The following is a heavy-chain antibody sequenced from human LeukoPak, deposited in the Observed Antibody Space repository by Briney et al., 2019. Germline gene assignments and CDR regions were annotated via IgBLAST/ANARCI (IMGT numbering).Heavy chain of an antibody. CDR2: IKQDGSEK. CDR3: ARGGIRGVLMEY. D-gene: IGHD3-10*01. V-gene: IGHV3-7*03. CDR1: GFTFGNYW. Sequence: GGSLRLSCAASGFTFGNYWMHWVRQVPGKGLVWVANIKQDGSEKYYVDSVKGRFTISRDNAKNSLYLQMNSLRADDTAVYYCARGGIRGVLMEYWGQGTLVTVSS. J-gene: IGHJ4*02.